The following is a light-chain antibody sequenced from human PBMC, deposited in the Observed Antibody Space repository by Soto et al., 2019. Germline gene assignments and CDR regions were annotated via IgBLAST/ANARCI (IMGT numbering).Light chain of an antibody. Sequence: QSVLTQPPSASGTPGQRVTISCSGSNSDIGSNTVNWYQQFPGAAPKLLIYSNNQRPSGVPDRFSGSKSGTSASLVISGLQSEDDADYYCATWDDSLFGHVFGTGTKVTVL. CDR1: NSDIGSNT. V-gene: IGLV1-44*01. J-gene: IGLJ1*01. CDR2: SNN. CDR3: ATWDDSLFGHV.